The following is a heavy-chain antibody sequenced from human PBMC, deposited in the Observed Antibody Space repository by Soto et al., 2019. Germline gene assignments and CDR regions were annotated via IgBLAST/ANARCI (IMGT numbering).Heavy chain of an antibody. CDR2: SRDKAQGYST. Sequence: EVQLVESGGGLVQPGGSLRLSCAGSGFTLSEHYIDWVRQAPGKGLEWVGRSRDKAQGYSTAYAASVKGRFTTSRDESKNSEYLHMNSLKTEDTAVYYCVRATYFSDSSGYTRRFDYWGQGTLVTVSS. V-gene: IGHV3-72*01. D-gene: IGHD3-22*01. J-gene: IGHJ4*02. CDR1: GFTLSEHY. CDR3: VRATYFSDSSGYTRRFDY.